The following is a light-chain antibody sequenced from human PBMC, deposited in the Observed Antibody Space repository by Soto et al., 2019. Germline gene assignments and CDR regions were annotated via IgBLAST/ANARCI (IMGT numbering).Light chain of an antibody. CDR3: QQRSNWLT. CDR2: DAS. J-gene: IGKJ4*01. Sequence: IVVTKSAAALSLSPGERATLSCRASQSVSSYLAWYQQKPGQAPRLLIYDASNRATGIPARFSGSGSGTDFTLTISSLEPEDFAVYYCQQRSNWLTFGGGTKVDIK. V-gene: IGKV3-11*01. CDR1: QSVSSY.